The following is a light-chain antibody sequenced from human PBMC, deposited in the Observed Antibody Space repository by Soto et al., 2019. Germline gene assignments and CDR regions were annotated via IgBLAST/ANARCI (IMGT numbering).Light chain of an antibody. CDR3: SSFTSSITLV. V-gene: IGLV2-14*03. CDR2: DVS. Sequence: QSVLTQPASVSGSPGQSITISCTGTSSDVGGYDYVSWYQQHPGKAPKLMIYDVSNRPSGVSNRFSGPKSGNTASLTISGLQAEDEADYYCSSFTSSITLVFGGGTKLTVL. J-gene: IGLJ2*01. CDR1: SSDVGGYDY.